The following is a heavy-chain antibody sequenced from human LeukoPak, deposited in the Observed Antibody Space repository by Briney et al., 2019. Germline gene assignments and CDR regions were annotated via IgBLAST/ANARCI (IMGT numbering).Heavy chain of an antibody. Sequence: GGSLRLSCAASGFTFSDYYMSWIRQAPGKGLEWVSYISSSGSTIYYADSVKGRFTISRDNAKSSLYLQMNSLRAEDTAVYYCAREDYDSSGYYYWRGYYFDYWGQGTLVTVSS. CDR2: ISSSGSTI. V-gene: IGHV3-11*01. CDR1: GFTFSDYY. CDR3: AREDYDSSGYYYWRGYYFDY. D-gene: IGHD3-22*01. J-gene: IGHJ4*02.